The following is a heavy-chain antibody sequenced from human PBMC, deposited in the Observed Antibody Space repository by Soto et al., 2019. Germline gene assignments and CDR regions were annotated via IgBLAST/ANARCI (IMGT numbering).Heavy chain of an antibody. CDR3: AHRASPPDLEGQFYPYYYYYGLDV. CDR2: IDWDDDK. V-gene: IGHV2-5*02. J-gene: IGHJ6*02. CDR1: GLSLSTGGEG. D-gene: IGHD1-1*01. Sequence: GSGPTLVNPTHTLRLNCSLSGLSLSTGGEGVGWIRQPPGKALEWLALIDWDDDKRDRPSLKSRLTITKDTSETQVVLIITNMDPVDTATYYCAHRASPPDLEGQFYPYYYYYGLDVWGQGTTVTVSS.